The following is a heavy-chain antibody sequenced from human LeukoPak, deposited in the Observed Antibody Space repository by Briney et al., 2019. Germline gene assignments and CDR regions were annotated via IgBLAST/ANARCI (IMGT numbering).Heavy chain of an antibody. D-gene: IGHD3-9*01. CDR1: GFTFSSYS. CDR2: ISSSSSYI. J-gene: IGHJ4*02. CDR3: ARLHILTGYYSFDY. V-gene: IGHV3-21*01. Sequence: PGGSLRLSCAASGFTFSSYSMNWVRQAPGKGLEWVSSISSSSSYIYYADSVKGRFTISRDNAKNSLYLQMNSLRAEDTAVYYCARLHILTGYYSFDYWGQGTLVTVSS.